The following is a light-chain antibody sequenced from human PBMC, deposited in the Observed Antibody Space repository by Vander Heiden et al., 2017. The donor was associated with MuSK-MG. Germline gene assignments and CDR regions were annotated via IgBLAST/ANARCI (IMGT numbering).Light chain of an antibody. J-gene: IGLJ2*01. CDR2: DVS. V-gene: IGLV2-14*03. CDR1: SSDIGYSNS. CDR3: SSYTTSSPLV. Sequence: SALTQPASLSGSPGPSITIACTGYSSDIGYSNSVPWYQQHPGQAPKLIIFDVSYLPAGISSRFSGSKSGNTASQIIAGLQAEDEADEHCSSYTTSSPLVFGGGTKLTVL.